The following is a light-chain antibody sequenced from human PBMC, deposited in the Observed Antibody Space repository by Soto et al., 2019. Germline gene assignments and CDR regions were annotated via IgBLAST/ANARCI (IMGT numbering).Light chain of an antibody. J-gene: IGKJ1*01. CDR3: HHYAST. V-gene: IGKV3-20*01. CDR2: GAS. CDR1: QSVTSTY. Sequence: VLTQSPGTLSLSPGERATLSCRASQSVTSTYLAWYQQKPGQAPRPLTYGASSRATGVPDRFSGSGSGTDFTLTISRLEPEDFAVYFCHHYASTFGQGTKVDIK.